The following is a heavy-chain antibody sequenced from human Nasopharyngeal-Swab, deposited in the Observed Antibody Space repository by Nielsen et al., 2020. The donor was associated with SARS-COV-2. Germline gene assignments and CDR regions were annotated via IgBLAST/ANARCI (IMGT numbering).Heavy chain of an antibody. CDR3: ARGLEGYISSWYFDY. D-gene: IGHD6-13*01. Sequence: LRLSCAVSGGSISSGGYSWSWIRQPPGKGLEWIGYIYHSGSTYYNPSLKSRVTISVDTSKNQFSLKLSSVTAADTAVYYCARGLEGYISSWYFDYWGQGTLVTVSS. CDR2: IYHSGST. V-gene: IGHV4-30-2*01. J-gene: IGHJ4*02. CDR1: GGSISSGGYS.